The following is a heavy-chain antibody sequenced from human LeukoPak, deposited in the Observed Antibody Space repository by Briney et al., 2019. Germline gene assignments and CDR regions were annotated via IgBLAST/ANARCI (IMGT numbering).Heavy chain of an antibody. J-gene: IGHJ4*02. Sequence: ASVKVSCKASGYTFIDYYIHWVRQAPGHGLEWMGWINPGTGGTKSARTFQGRVTVTRDTSITTAYMELHTLTSDDTALYYCARDGGFDYWGQGTPVTVSS. D-gene: IGHD3-3*01. CDR3: ARDGGFDY. CDR1: GYTFIDYY. V-gene: IGHV1-2*02. CDR2: INPGTGGT.